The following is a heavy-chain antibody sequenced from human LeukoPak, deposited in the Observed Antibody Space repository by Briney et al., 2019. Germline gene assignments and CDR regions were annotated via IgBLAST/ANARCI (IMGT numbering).Heavy chain of an antibody. J-gene: IGHJ6*02. D-gene: IGHD1-26*01. CDR1: EFTFISYA. V-gene: IGHV3-23*01. CDR2: ISGSGEST. Sequence: GGSLRLSCAASEFTFISYAMSWVRQAPGKGLEWVSTISGSGESTYYADSVKGRFTISRDNSKNTLYLQMNSLRAEDTAVYYCARHQWELYGMDVWGQGTLVTVSS. CDR3: ARHQWELYGMDV.